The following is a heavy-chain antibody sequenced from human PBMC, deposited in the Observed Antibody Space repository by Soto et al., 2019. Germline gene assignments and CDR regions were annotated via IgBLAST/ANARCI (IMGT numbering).Heavy chain of an antibody. CDR2: IWYDGSNK. V-gene: IGHV3-33*01. J-gene: IGHJ4*02. D-gene: IGHD3-16*02. CDR3: ARGGPYYDYIWGSYRYIDY. Sequence: GGSLRLSCAASGFTFSSYGMHWVRQAPGKGLEWVAVIWYDGSNKYYADSVKGRFTISRDNSKNTLYLQMNSLRAEDTAVYYCARGGPYYDYIWGSYRYIDYWGQGTLVTVSS. CDR1: GFTFSSYG.